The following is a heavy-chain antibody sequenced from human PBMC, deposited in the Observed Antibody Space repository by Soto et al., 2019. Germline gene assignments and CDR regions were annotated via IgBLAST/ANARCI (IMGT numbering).Heavy chain of an antibody. CDR2: IIPISGTA. CDR3: ARSQGSSTSLEIYYYYYYGMDV. Sequence: QVQLVQSGAEVKKPGSSVKVSCKASGGTFSSYAISWVRQAPGQGLEWMGGIIPISGTANYAQKFQGRVTITADVSTSTVSMELSSLRSEDTAVYFCARSQGSSTSLEIYYYYYYGMDVWGQGTTVTVSS. D-gene: IGHD2-2*01. CDR1: GGTFSSYA. V-gene: IGHV1-69*01. J-gene: IGHJ6*02.